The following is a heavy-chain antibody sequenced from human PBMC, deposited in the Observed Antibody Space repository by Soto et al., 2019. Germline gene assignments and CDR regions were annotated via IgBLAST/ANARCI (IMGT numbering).Heavy chain of an antibody. V-gene: IGHV3-23*01. CDR1: GFTFSSYA. Sequence: GGSLRLSCAASGFTFSSYAMSWVRQAPGKGLEWVSAISGSGGSTYYADSVKGRFTISRDNSKNTLYLQMNSLRAEDTAVYYCAGTRAVVTAISYYFDYWGQGTLVTVSS. CDR2: ISGSGGST. D-gene: IGHD2-21*02. CDR3: AGTRAVVTAISYYFDY. J-gene: IGHJ4*02.